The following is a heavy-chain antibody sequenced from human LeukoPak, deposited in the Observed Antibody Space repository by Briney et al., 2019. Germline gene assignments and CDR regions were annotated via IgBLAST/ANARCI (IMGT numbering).Heavy chain of an antibody. CDR1: GFTFSSYA. J-gene: IGHJ4*02. CDR2: ISSSNSYI. Sequence: GGSLRLSCAASGFTFSSYAMHWVRQPPGKGLEWVSSISSSNSYIYYADSMKGRFTISRDNAKNTLFLQMNSLRAEDTAVYYCTRDLNSGGSYWGQGTLVTVSS. V-gene: IGHV3-21*04. CDR3: TRDLNSGGSY. D-gene: IGHD2-15*01.